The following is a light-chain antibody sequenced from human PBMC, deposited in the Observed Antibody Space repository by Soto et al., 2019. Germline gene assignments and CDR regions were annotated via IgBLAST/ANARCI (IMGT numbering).Light chain of an antibody. Sequence: QSVLTQPPSASGTPGQRVTISCSGSSSNIGSNTVNWYQQLPGTAPKLLIYSNNQRPSGVPDRFSGSKSVTSASLAISGLQCEDEADYYCAAWDDSLNGVVFGGGTKLTVL. V-gene: IGLV1-44*01. CDR1: SSNIGSNT. J-gene: IGLJ2*01. CDR3: AAWDDSLNGVV. CDR2: SNN.